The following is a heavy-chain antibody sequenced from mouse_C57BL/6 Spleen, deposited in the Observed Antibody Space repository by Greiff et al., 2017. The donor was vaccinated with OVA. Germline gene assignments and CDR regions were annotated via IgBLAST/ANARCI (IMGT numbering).Heavy chain of an antibody. CDR2: IYPRSGNT. V-gene: IGHV1-81*01. CDR3: ASSLTTVVATSTMDY. CDR1: GYTFTSYG. Sequence: QVQLQQSGAELARPGASVKLSCKASGYTFTSYGISWVKQRTGQGLEWIGEIYPRSGNTYYNEKFKGKATLTADKSSSTAYMELRSLTSEDSAVYFCASSLTTVVATSTMDYWGQGTSVTVSS. D-gene: IGHD1-1*01. J-gene: IGHJ4*01.